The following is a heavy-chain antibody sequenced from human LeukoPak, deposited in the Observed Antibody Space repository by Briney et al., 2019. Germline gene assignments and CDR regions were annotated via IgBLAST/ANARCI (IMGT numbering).Heavy chain of an antibody. D-gene: IGHD4-23*01. J-gene: IGHJ4*02. CDR3: AKDLSSGNSI. CDR2: TSNDGRST. Sequence: GGSLRLSCAASGLTFSSSWMHWVRQAPGKGLFWVSRTSNDGRSTTYAESVKGRFTISRDNAKNTLYLQMNSLRVEDTAVYYCAKDLSSGNSIWGQGALVTVSS. V-gene: IGHV3-74*03. CDR1: GLTFSSSW.